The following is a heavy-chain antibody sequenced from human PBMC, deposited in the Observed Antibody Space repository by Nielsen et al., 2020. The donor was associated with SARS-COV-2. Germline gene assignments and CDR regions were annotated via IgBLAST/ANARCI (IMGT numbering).Heavy chain of an antibody. D-gene: IGHD5-12*01. CDR3: ARNRGYGGTSGSRYAMDV. CDR2: IRSYANEYAT. Sequence: GGSLRLSCVASGFTFSGSAMHWVRQASGKGLEWLGRIRSYANEYATAYTASVKGRFTISRDDSKNTAYLQMSSLRAEDTATYYCARNRGYGGTSGSRYAMDVWGQGTTVTVSS. J-gene: IGHJ6*02. V-gene: IGHV3-73*01. CDR1: GFTFSGSA.